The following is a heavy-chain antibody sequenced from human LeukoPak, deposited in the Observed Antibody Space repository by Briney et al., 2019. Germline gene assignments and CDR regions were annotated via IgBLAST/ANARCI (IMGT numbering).Heavy chain of an antibody. Sequence: PGRSLRLSCAASGFILSSYGMHWVRQAPGKGLEWVALIRSDGSNKNYADSVKGRFTIPRDASKNTVYLQMNSLRAEDTAVYSCAKWSGDYPSYYLDYWGQGTLVTVSS. CDR1: GFILSSYG. J-gene: IGHJ4*02. D-gene: IGHD4-17*01. CDR2: IRSDGSNK. V-gene: IGHV3-33*06. CDR3: AKWSGDYPSYYLDY.